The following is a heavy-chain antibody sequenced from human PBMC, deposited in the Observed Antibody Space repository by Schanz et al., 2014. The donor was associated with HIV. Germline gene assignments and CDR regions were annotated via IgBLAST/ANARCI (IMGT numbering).Heavy chain of an antibody. CDR1: GFIFSDHF. D-gene: IGHD3-22*01. CDR2: ISYDGVNK. V-gene: IGHV3-30*18. J-gene: IGHJ6*02. Sequence: VQVVESGGGLVQPGGSLRLSCTTSGFIFSDHFMGWVRQAPGKGLEWVAVISYDGVNKHFADSVKGRITISRDNSKNTLYLQIKSLRTEDTAVYYCAKDRNYYDDRYIGKGNYYYYYGMDVWGQGTTVTVSS. CDR3: AKDRNYYDDRYIGKGNYYYYYGMDV.